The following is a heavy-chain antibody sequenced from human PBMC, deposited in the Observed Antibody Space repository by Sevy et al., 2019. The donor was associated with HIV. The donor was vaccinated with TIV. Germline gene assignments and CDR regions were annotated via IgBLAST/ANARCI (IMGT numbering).Heavy chain of an antibody. Sequence: GGSLRLSCAASGFTFSNAWMSWVRQAPGKGLEWVGRIKSKTDGGTTDYAAPVKGRFTISRDDSKNTLYLQMNSLKTEDTAVYYCTTDRTYIVVVPAAHYYLGQGTLVTVSS. CDR2: IKSKTDGGTT. CDR1: GFTFSNAW. D-gene: IGHD2-2*01. CDR3: TTDRTYIVVVPAAHYY. V-gene: IGHV3-15*01. J-gene: IGHJ4*02.